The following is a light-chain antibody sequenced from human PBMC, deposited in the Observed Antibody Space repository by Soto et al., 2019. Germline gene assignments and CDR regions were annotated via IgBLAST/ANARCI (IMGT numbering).Light chain of an antibody. CDR2: GAS. CDR1: QSLNTD. V-gene: IGKV3-15*01. J-gene: IGKJ5*01. CDR3: QQYKSWPPIT. Sequence: EIVMTQSPATLSVSPGERATLSCRASQSLNTDLAWYQQKPGQAPRLLLYGASTRATGTPTRFSGSGSGTEFTLTISSLQSEDFAIYYCQQYKSWPPITFGQGTRLEIK.